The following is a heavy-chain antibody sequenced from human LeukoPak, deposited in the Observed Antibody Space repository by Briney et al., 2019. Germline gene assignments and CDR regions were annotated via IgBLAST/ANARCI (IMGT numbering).Heavy chain of an antibody. CDR1: GFTFSSYG. CDR2: ITSSSSSI. Sequence: GGSLRLSCAASGFTFSSYGMNWVRQAPGKGLEWVSYITSSSSSIYYADSVKGRFTISRDNAKNSLYLQMNSLRAEDTAVYYCTTDWNYGDHVEYYYYGMDVRGQGTTVTVSS. D-gene: IGHD4-17*01. J-gene: IGHJ6*02. CDR3: TTDWNYGDHVEYYYYGMDV. V-gene: IGHV3-48*01.